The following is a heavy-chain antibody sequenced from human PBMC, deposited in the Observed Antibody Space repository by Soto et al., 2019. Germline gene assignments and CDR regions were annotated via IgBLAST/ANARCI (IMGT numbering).Heavy chain of an antibody. CDR3: XXXXXXXXXXXFDY. CDR1: GFTFSSYS. J-gene: IGHJ4*02. Sequence: EVQLVESGGGLVQPGGSLRLSCAASGFTFSSYSMNWVRQAPGKGLEWVSYISSSSSTIYYADSVKGRFTISRDNXXXXXXXXXXXXXXXXXXXXXXXXXXXXXXXXXFDYWGQGTLVTVSS. CDR2: ISSSSSTI. V-gene: IGHV3-48*01.